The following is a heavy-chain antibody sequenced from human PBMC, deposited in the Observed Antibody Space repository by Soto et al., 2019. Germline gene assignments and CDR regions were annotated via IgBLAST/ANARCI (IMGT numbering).Heavy chain of an antibody. J-gene: IGHJ4*02. CDR2: ISGSGGST. CDR1: GFTFSSYA. D-gene: IGHD3-10*01. V-gene: IGHV3-23*01. CDR3: AKDPAGSGSYDY. Sequence: HPGGSLRLSCAASGFTFSSYAMCRVRQAPGKGLEWVSAISGSGGSTYYADSVKGRFTISRDNSKNTLYLQMNSLRAEDTAVYYCAKDPAGSGSYDYWGQGTLVTVSS.